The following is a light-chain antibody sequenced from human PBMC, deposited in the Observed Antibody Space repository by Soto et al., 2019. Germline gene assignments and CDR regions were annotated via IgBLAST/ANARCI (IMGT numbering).Light chain of an antibody. V-gene: IGKV1-5*03. Sequence: DIQMTQSPSTLSASVGDRVTITCRASQSISSWLAWYQQKPGKAPKLLIYKACSLESGVPSRFSGSGSGTEFTLPSSSLQPDDFASYYCQQYNSYSLTFGQGTKVEIK. CDR2: KAC. J-gene: IGKJ1*01. CDR1: QSISSW. CDR3: QQYNSYSLT.